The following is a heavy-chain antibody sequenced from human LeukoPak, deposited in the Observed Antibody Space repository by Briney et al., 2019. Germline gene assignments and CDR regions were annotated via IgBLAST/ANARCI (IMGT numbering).Heavy chain of an antibody. D-gene: IGHD3-22*01. CDR1: GFTVSSNY. J-gene: IGHJ4*02. CDR3: ARVRYYDSSGYLN. V-gene: IGHV3-66*01. CDR2: IYSGGST. Sequence: GGSLRLSCAASGFTVSSNYMSWVRQAPGKGLEWVSVIYSGGSTYYADSVKGRFTISRDNSKNTLYLQMNSLRAEDTAVYYCARVRYYDSSGYLNRGQGTLVTVSS.